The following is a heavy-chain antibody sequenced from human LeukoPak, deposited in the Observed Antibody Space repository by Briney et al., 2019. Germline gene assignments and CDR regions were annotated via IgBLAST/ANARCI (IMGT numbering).Heavy chain of an antibody. D-gene: IGHD1-26*01. CDR2: IYYSGTT. CDR1: GGSISTYY. J-gene: IGHJ3*02. V-gene: IGHV4-59*01. CDR3: ARGASGTLYDAFDI. Sequence: SSETLSLTCTVSGGSISTYYWSWIRQPPGEGLEWIGSIYYSGTTRSNPSLKSRATISVDTSKNHLSLKVSSVTAADTAVYYCARGASGTLYDAFDIWGQGTMVTVSS.